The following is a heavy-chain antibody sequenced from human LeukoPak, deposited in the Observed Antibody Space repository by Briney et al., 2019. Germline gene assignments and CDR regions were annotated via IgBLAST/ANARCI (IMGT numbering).Heavy chain of an antibody. CDR3: AKLDGSSWLYYFDY. Sequence: PGGSLRLSCAASGFTFSSYAMSWARQAPGKGLEWVSIISGSGDSTYYADSVKGRFTISRDNSKNTLYLQMNSLRAEDTAVYYCAKLDGSSWLYYFDYWGQGTLVTVSS. CDR2: ISGSGDST. J-gene: IGHJ4*02. D-gene: IGHD6-13*01. V-gene: IGHV3-23*01. CDR1: GFTFSSYA.